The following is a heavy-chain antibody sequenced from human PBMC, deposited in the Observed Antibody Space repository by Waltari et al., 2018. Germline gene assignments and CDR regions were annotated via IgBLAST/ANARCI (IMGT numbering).Heavy chain of an antibody. Sequence: QVQLVQSADEVKKPEASVKVSCKASGYTFTNYGISWVRQAPGQGLEWMGWGGSFNDKIDCIRETNYAEKLQGSVTMTTDTSMIAAYMELASLRSDDSAVYYCASYWSSYGTNYFDPWGQGTLVTVSS. V-gene: IGHV1-18*01. CDR2: GGSFNDKIDCIRET. J-gene: IGHJ5*02. CDR3: ASYWSSYGTNYFDP. CDR1: GYTFTNYG. D-gene: IGHD3-3*01.